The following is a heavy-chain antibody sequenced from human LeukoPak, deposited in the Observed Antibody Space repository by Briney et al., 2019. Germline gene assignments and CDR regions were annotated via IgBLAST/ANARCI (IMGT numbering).Heavy chain of an antibody. CDR1: GGSFSGYY. D-gene: IGHD3-22*01. V-gene: IGHV4-34*01. CDR3: ASRFEPRDYYDSSGYRTNNWFDP. J-gene: IGHJ5*02. CDR2: INHSGST. Sequence: SETLSLTCAVHGGSFSGYYWSWIRQPPGKGLEWIGEINHSGSTNYNPSLKSRVTISVDTSKNQFSLKLSSVTAADTAVYYCASRFEPRDYYDSSGYRTNNWFDPWGQGTLVTVSS.